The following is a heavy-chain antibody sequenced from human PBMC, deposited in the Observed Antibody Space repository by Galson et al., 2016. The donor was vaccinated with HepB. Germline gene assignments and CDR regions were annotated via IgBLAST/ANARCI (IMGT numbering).Heavy chain of an antibody. V-gene: IGHV1-69*13. CDR3: ARSYYMSTGGYRPFDS. J-gene: IGHJ4*02. CDR1: GGTFNSYI. CDR2: IIPIFGKR. D-gene: IGHD5-18*01. Sequence: SVKVSCKAFGGTFNSYIINWVRQAPGQGLEWIGGIIPIFGKRNYAQNFQGRVTITADESTNTASMELISLRPEDTAVYFCARSYYMSTGGYRPFDSWSQGTLVTVSS.